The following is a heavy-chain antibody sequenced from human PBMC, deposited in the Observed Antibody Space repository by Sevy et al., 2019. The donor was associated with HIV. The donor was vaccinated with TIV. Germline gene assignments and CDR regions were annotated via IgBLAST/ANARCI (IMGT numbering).Heavy chain of an antibody. CDR3: ATDRYYDASGYYYYYYGMDV. D-gene: IGHD3-22*01. CDR1: GFTVSGNY. Sequence: GGSLRLSCEASGFTVSGNYMAWVRLAPGKGLEWVSLIDSGGSTYYADSVKGRFTISRDNVKNTLYLQMNPLRAEDTGVYFCATDRYYDASGYYYYYYGMDVWGQGTTVTVSS. CDR2: IDSGGST. V-gene: IGHV3-66*01. J-gene: IGHJ6*02.